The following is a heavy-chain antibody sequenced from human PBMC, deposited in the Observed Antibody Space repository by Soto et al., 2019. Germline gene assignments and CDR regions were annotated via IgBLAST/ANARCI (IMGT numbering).Heavy chain of an antibody. CDR1: GFTFNNYA. J-gene: IGHJ4*02. D-gene: IGHD2-8*01. Sequence: EVQLLESGGGLVQPGGSLRLSCAASGFTFNNYAMSWVRQAPGKGLEWVSAISGSGGSTHYADSVKGRFTISRDNSKNTLCLQMNSLRAEDTAVYYCAKLASGHYCTNGVCLLYYCAYWGQGAQVTVSS. CDR2: ISGSGGST. V-gene: IGHV3-23*01. CDR3: AKLASGHYCTNGVCLLYYCAY.